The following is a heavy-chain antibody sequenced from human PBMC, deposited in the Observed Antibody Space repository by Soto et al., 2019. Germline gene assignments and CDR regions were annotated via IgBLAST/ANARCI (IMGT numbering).Heavy chain of an antibody. CDR2: INHSGST. CDR1: GGSFSGYY. D-gene: IGHD5-12*01. J-gene: IGHJ4*02. CDR3: ARGRWLRSSVDY. Sequence: QVQLQQWGAGLLKPSETLSLTCAVYGGSFSGYYWSWIRQPPGKGLEWIGEINHSGSTNYNPSLKSRXTISVXXSKNQFSLKLSSVTAADPAVYYCARGRWLRSSVDYWGQGTLVTVSS. V-gene: IGHV4-34*01.